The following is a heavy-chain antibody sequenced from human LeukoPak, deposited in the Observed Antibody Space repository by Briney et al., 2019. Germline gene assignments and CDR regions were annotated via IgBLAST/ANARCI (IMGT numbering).Heavy chain of an antibody. CDR3: ARVPSSGISPLKEYYFDY. CDR1: GYTFTSYG. D-gene: IGHD3-10*01. Sequence: ASVXVSXKASGYTFTSYGISWVRQAPGQGLEWMGWISAYNGRTYYAQNLQGRVTMTTDTATSTAYMELRSLRSDDTAVYYCARVPSSGISPLKEYYFDYWGQGTLVTVSS. CDR2: ISAYNGRT. V-gene: IGHV1-18*01. J-gene: IGHJ4*02.